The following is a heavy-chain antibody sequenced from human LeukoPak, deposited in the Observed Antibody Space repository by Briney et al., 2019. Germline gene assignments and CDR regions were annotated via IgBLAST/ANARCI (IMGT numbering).Heavy chain of an antibody. CDR3: AKDLRIAVAGPGDP. Sequence: QPGGSLRLSCAASGFTFSSYAMSWVRQAPGKGLEWVSAISGSGGSTYYADSVKGRFTISRDNSKNTLYLQMNSLRAEDTAVYYCAKDLRIAVAGPGDPWGQGTLVTVSS. J-gene: IGHJ5*02. CDR1: GFTFSSYA. CDR2: ISGSGGST. V-gene: IGHV3-23*01. D-gene: IGHD6-19*01.